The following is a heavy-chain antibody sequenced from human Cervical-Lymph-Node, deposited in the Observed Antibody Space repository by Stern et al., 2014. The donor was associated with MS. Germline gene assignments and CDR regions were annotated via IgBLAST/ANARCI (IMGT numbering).Heavy chain of an antibody. D-gene: IGHD6-25*01. J-gene: IGHJ4*02. CDR2: IWSDGSNT. V-gene: IGHV3-33*01. CDR3: ASCSASATQYSSAWTIDY. CDR1: GFSFSNYA. Sequence: VHLVESGGGVVQPGRSLRLSCAASGFSFSNYAMHWVRQAPGKGLEWVALIWSDGSNTYYADSVKGRFTISRDNSKNTLYLQMNSLRAGDTAVYFCASCSASATQYSSAWTIDYWGQGTLVTVSS.